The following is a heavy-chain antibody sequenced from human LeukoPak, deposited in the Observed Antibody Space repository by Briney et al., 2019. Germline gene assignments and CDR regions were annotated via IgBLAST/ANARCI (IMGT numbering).Heavy chain of an antibody. D-gene: IGHD3-9*01. CDR1: GYTFTSYD. CDR3: ARGGGDYDILTGYYENYYYYMDV. J-gene: IGHJ6*03. Sequence: GASVKVSCKASGYTFTSYDINWVRQATGQGLEWMGWMNPNSGNTGYAQKFQGRVTMTRNTSISTAYMELSSLRSEDTAVYYCARGGGDYDILTGYYENYYYYMDVWGKGTTVTISS. V-gene: IGHV1-8*02. CDR2: MNPNSGNT.